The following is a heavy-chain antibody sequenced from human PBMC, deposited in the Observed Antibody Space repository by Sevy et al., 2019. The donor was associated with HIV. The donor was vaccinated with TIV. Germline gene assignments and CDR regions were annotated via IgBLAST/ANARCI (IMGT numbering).Heavy chain of an antibody. Sequence: GGSLRLSCAASKFTFSNYGMDWVRQSPGKGLEWVALIWHDGSNKYYADSVKGRFTISRDNSKNTMYLQMSSLGAEDTAVYYCARGLGAPGFYYYYGMDVWGQGTTVTVSS. D-gene: IGHD1-26*01. CDR1: KFTFSNYG. V-gene: IGHV3-33*01. CDR3: ARGLGAPGFYYYYGMDV. J-gene: IGHJ6*02. CDR2: IWHDGSNK.